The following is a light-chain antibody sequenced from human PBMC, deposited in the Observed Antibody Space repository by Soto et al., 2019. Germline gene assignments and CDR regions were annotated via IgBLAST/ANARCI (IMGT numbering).Light chain of an antibody. CDR1: QDIGNN. CDR3: LQHYTYVWT. Sequence: DSQMTQSLSSLSASXXDRVXITCLASQDIGNNLGWYQQTPGKAPKXXIYAASSLQNGVPSRFSGSGSGTEFTLTISSLQPEDFATYYCLQHYTYVWTFGQGTKVDIK. CDR2: AAS. V-gene: IGKV1-17*01. J-gene: IGKJ1*01.